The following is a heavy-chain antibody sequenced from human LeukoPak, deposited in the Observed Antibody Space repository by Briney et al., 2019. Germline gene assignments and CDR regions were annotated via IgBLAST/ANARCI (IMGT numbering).Heavy chain of an antibody. D-gene: IGHD6-13*01. CDR3: ARVQKGIAAAGTGGGWFEP. J-gene: IGHJ5*02. Sequence: GGSLRLSCAASGFTFSDYYMTWIRQAPGEGLEWISYISSGGTIIYYADSVRGQFTISRDNAKKSLYLQMNSLRAEDTAVYYCARVQKGIAAAGTGGGWFEPWGQGTLVTVSA. CDR1: GFTFSDYY. CDR2: ISSGGTII. V-gene: IGHV3-11*01.